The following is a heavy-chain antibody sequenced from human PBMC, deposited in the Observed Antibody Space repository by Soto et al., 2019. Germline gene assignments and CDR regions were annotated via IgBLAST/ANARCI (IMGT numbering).Heavy chain of an antibody. D-gene: IGHD1-26*01. V-gene: IGHV1-69*06. CDR2: IIPFVGTA. J-gene: IGHJ4*02. CDR3: VRRSEGKEGYSY. CDR1: GCTFSTYG. Sequence: QVQLVQSGAEVKKPGSSVKVSCQVSGCTFSTYGLGWVRQAPGQGREWMGAIIPFVGTAKYAQKFRDRVTITADRSTTTTYMEVKSRTVEETAVYYCVRRSEGKEGYSYWGQGTLVSV.